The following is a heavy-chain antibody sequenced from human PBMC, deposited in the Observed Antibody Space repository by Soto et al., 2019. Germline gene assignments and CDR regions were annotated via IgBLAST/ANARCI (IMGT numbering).Heavy chain of an antibody. Sequence: EVQLVESGGGLVQPGGSLRLSCAASGFTFSGYYMDWVRQAPGKGLEWVGRIRNRANSYTTEYAASVKGRFTISRDDSKNSLYLQMSSLKTEDTAVYYCATLVSPLYCSAGSCYRNSYFPHWCQGTLVTVSS. CDR1: GFTFSGYY. CDR2: IRNRANSYTT. V-gene: IGHV3-72*01. J-gene: IGHJ1*01. CDR3: ATLVSPLYCSAGSCYRNSYFPH. D-gene: IGHD2-15*01.